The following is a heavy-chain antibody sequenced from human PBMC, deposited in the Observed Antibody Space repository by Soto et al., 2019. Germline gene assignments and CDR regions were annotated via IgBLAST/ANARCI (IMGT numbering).Heavy chain of an antibody. CDR2: IIPIFGTA. CDR1: GGTFSSYA. D-gene: IGHD4-17*01. CDR3: ARALTLLRWYPIEPDAFDI. V-gene: IGHV1-69*01. J-gene: IGHJ3*02. Sequence: QVQLVQSGAEVKKPGSSVKVSCKASGGTFSSYAISWVRQAPGQGLEWMGGIIPIFGTANYAQKFQGRVTITADESTSSAYMELSSLRSDDTAVYYCARALTLLRWYPIEPDAFDIWGQGTMVTVSS.